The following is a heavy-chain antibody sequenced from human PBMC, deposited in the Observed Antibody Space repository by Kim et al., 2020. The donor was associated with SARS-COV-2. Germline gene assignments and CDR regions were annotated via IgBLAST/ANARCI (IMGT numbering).Heavy chain of an antibody. V-gene: IGHV3-66*01. CDR3: ARVAEPAADPPEDY. Sequence: GGSLRLSCAASGFTVSSNYMSWVRQAPGKGLEWVSVIYSGGSTYYADSVKGRFTISRDNSKNTLYLQMNSLRAEDTAVYYCARVAEPAADPPEDYWGQGTLVTVSS. D-gene: IGHD6-13*01. CDR2: IYSGGST. CDR1: GFTVSSNY. J-gene: IGHJ4*02.